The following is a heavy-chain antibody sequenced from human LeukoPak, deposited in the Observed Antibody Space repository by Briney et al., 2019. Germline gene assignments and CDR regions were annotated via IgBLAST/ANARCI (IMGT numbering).Heavy chain of an antibody. CDR2: LSRTSSYI. CDR1: GFTFSGYS. Sequence: GGSLRLSCAASGFTFSGYSMNWVRQAPGKGLEWVSSLSRTSSYIYYADSVKGRFTISRDDAKNSLYLQMNSLRAEDTAVYYCARQCSIISCLWGQGTLVTVSS. V-gene: IGHV3-21*01. D-gene: IGHD2-2*01. J-gene: IGHJ4*02. CDR3: ARQCSIISCL.